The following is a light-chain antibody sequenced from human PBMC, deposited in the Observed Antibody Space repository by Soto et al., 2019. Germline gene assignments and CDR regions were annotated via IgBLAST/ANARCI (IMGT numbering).Light chain of an antibody. Sequence: ENVFTQSPGTLSFSPGERATLSSRARQSVSSSYLAWYQQKPGQAPRLLIYGASSGATGIPDRFSGSGSGTDFTLTISRLEPEDFAVYYCQQYGSSPPWTFGQGTKVDIK. CDR1: QSVSSSY. CDR3: QQYGSSPPWT. V-gene: IGKV3-20*01. CDR2: GAS. J-gene: IGKJ1*01.